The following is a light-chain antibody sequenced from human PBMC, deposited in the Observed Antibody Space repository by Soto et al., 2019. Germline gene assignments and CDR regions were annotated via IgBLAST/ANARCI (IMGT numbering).Light chain of an antibody. J-gene: IGLJ2*01. CDR3: SSYAGSNNLI. CDR2: EVS. Sequence: QSALTRPPSASGSPGQSVTISCTGTSSDLGYYNFVSWYQQHPGKAPKLMIYEVSKRPSGVPDRFSGSKSGHTASLTVSGLQAEDEADYYCSSYAGSNNLIFGGGTKLTVL. V-gene: IGLV2-8*01. CDR1: SSDLGYYNF.